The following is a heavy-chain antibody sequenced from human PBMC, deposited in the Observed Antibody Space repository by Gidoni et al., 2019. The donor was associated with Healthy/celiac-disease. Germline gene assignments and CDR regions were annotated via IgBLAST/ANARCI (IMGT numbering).Heavy chain of an antibody. CDR2: ISSSSSYI. CDR3: ARGGAAAAYYFDY. J-gene: IGHJ4*02. Sequence: EVQLVESGGGLVKPGGSLRPSCAASGFSFSSYSMNWVRQAPGKGLEWVSSISSSSSYIYYADSVKGRFTISRDNAKNSLYLQMNSLRVEDTAVYYCARGGAAAAYYFDYWGQGTLVTVSS. V-gene: IGHV3-21*01. D-gene: IGHD6-13*01. CDR1: GFSFSSYS.